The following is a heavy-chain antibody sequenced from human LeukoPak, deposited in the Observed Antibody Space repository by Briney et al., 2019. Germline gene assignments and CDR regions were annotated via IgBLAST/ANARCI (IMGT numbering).Heavy chain of an antibody. CDR2: IYTSGST. CDR3: ARDLHPMVRGVIEYYFDY. D-gene: IGHD3-10*01. J-gene: IGHJ4*02. V-gene: IGHV4-61*02. CDR1: GGSISSGSYY. Sequence: SETLSLTCPVSGGSISSGSYYWSWIRQPAGKGLEWIGRIYTSGSTNYNPSLKSRVTISVDTSKNQFSLKLSSVTAADTAVYYCARDLHPMVRGVIEYYFDYWGQGTLVTVSS.